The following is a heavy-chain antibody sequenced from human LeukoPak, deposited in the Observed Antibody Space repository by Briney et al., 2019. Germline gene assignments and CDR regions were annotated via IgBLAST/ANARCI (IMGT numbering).Heavy chain of an antibody. CDR1: GFTFNTYA. CDR2: ISGSGRGGRI. D-gene: IGHD2-8*01. CDR3: AREMAESYMDV. V-gene: IGHV3-23*01. Sequence: GGSLRLSCATSGFTFNTYAMSWVRQAPGKGLEWVSNISGSGRGGRIYYADSVKGRFTISRDNSKNTLYLQMSSLRAEDTAVYYCAREMAESYMDVWGKGTTVTVSS. J-gene: IGHJ6*03.